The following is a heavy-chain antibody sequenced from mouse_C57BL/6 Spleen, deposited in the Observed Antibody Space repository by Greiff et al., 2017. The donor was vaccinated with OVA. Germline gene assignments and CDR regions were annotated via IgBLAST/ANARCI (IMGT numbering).Heavy chain of an antibody. V-gene: IGHV2-2*01. CDR3: ARRLDDGYSWFSY. CDR1: GFSLTSYG. D-gene: IGHD2-3*01. CDR2: IWSGGST. J-gene: IGHJ3*01. Sequence: VQRVESGPGLVQPSQSLSITCTVSGFSLTSYGVHWVRQSPGKGLEWLGVIWSGGSTDYNAAFISRLSISKDNSKSQVFFKMNSLQADDTAIYYCARRLDDGYSWFSYWGQATLVTVSA.